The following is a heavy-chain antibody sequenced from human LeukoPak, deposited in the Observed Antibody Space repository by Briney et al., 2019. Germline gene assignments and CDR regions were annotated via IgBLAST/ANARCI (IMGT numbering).Heavy chain of an antibody. D-gene: IGHD3-3*01. CDR3: ATQTGRNYDFWSGYYTYYYYYGMDV. V-gene: IGHV4-61*01. CDR1: GGSISSSSYY. J-gene: IGHJ6*02. Sequence: SETLSLTCTVSGGSISSSSYYWSWIRQPPGKGLEWIGYIYYSGSTNYNPSLKSRVTISVDTSKNQFSLKLSSVTAADTAVYYCATQTGRNYDFWSGYYTYYYYYGMDVWGQGTTVTVSS. CDR2: IYYSGST.